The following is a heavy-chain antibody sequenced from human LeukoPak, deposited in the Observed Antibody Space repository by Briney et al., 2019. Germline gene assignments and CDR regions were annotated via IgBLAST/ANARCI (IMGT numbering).Heavy chain of an antibody. CDR2: FDPEDGET. D-gene: IGHD3-16*02. CDR3: ATLDDYVWGSYRGSWFDP. J-gene: IGHJ5*02. V-gene: IGHV1-24*01. Sequence: HWASVKVSCKVSGYTLTELSMHWARQAPGKGLEWMGGFDPEDGETIYAQKFQGRVTMTEDTSTDTAYMELSSLRSEDTAVYYCATLDDYVWGSYRGSWFDPWGQGTLVTVSS. CDR1: GYTLTELS.